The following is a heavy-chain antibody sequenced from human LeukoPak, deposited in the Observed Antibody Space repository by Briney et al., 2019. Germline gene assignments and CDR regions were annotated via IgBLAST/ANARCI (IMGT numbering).Heavy chain of an antibody. CDR2: ISSSSSTI. D-gene: IGHD1-14*01. V-gene: IGHV3-48*01. CDR3: AKGGPLGDTNRFDF. CDR1: GFTFSSYS. J-gene: IGHJ4*02. Sequence: PGGSLRLSCAASGFTFSSYSMNWVRQAPGKGLEWVSYISSSSSTIYYADSVKGRFTISRDNAKNSLYLQMNSLRAEDTAVYYCAKGGPLGDTNRFDFWGQGILVTVSS.